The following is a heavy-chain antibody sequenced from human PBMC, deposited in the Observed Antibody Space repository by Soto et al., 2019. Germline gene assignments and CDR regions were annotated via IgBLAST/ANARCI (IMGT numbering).Heavy chain of an antibody. CDR2: INGGNGDT. Sequence: ASVKVSCKASGYTFTGYAIHWVRQAPGQRLEWMGWINGGNGDTKYSQNFQGRVTITRETSASTAYMELTSLGSEDTAVYHCARGYCSSTSCQYYFDYWGQGTPVTVSS. CDR3: ARGYCSSTSCQYYFDY. D-gene: IGHD2-2*01. V-gene: IGHV1-3*01. J-gene: IGHJ4*02. CDR1: GYTFTGYA.